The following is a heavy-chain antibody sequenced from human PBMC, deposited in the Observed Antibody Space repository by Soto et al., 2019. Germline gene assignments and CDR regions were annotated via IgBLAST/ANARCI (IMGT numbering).Heavy chain of an antibody. J-gene: IGHJ6*02. CDR1: GFTFSSYA. D-gene: IGHD2-2*01. V-gene: IGHV3-23*01. Sequence: GSLRLSCAASGFTFSSYAMSWVRQAPGKGLEWVSAISGSGGSTYYADSVKGRFTIPRDNSKNTLYLQMNSLRAEDTAVYYCAKEQLGYCSSTSCRYYYYGMDVWGQGTTVTVSS. CDR2: ISGSGGST. CDR3: AKEQLGYCSSTSCRYYYYGMDV.